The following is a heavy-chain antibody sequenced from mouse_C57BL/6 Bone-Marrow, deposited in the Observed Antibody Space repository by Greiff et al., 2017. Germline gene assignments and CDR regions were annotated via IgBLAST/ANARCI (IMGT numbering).Heavy chain of an antibody. CDR3: ARELITTVVATGYFDY. V-gene: IGHV5-4*01. CDR1: GFTFSSYA. D-gene: IGHD1-1*01. J-gene: IGHJ2*01. Sequence: EVQVVESGGGLVKPGGSLKLSCAASGFTFSSYAMSWVRQTPEKRLEWVATISDGGSYTYYPDNVKGRFTISRDNATNNLYLQLSHLKSEDTAMYYCARELITTVVATGYFDYWGQGTTLTVSS. CDR2: ISDGGSYT.